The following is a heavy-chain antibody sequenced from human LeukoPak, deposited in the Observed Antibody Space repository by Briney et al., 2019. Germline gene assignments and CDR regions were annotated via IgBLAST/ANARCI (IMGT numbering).Heavy chain of an antibody. CDR1: GFTFSNYW. J-gene: IGHJ4*02. Sequence: GGSLRLSCAASGFTFSNYWMTWVRQAPGKGLEWVANIKQDGSVKYYVDSVKGRFTISRDNAKNSLYLQIHSLRAEDTAVYFCASPLVGTTDYWGQGTLVTVS. CDR2: IKQDGSVK. CDR3: ASPLVGTTDY. D-gene: IGHD1-26*01. V-gene: IGHV3-7*01.